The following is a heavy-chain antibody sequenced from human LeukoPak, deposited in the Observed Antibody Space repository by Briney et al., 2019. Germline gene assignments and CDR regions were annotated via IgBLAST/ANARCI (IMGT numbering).Heavy chain of an antibody. CDR1: GFAFDDYA. D-gene: IGHD5-24*01. J-gene: IGHJ4*02. CDR2: ISGDGGST. CDR3: ATYLRIIGRWLQYY. Sequence: GGSLRLSCAASGFAFDDYAMHWVRQAPGKGLEWVSLISGDGGSTYYADSVKGRFTISRDNSKNSLYLQMNSLRTEDTALYYCATYLRIIGRWLQYYWGQGTLVTVSS. V-gene: IGHV3-43*02.